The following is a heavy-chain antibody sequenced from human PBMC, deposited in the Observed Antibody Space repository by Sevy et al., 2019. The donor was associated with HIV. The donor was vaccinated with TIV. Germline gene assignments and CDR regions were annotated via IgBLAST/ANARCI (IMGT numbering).Heavy chain of an antibody. CDR1: GGSISSGNYY. D-gene: IGHD1-26*01. CDR2: IHASGST. V-gene: IGHV4-61*02. J-gene: IGHJ4*02. Sequence: SETLSLTCTVSGGSISSGNYYWSWIRQPAWKGLEWIRRIHASGSTNYKSSLKSRVTMSVDTSKNQFSLRVTSVTAADTAVYYCARLVREGATYPDYWGQGTLVTVSS. CDR3: ARLVREGATYPDY.